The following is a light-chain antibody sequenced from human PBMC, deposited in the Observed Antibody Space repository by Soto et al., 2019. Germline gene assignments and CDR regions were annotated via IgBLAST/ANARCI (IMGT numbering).Light chain of an antibody. Sequence: EIVMTQSPATLSVSPGETATLSCRASLSVSSNLAWYQQKPGQAPRLLIYDTSNRAAGVPAMFSCSGSGAEFTLTLPSRQSEDFASYHCQQYQNSTPLTFGGGKKV. CDR3: QQYQNSTPLT. J-gene: IGKJ4*01. CDR1: LSVSSN. CDR2: DTS. V-gene: IGKV3-15*01.